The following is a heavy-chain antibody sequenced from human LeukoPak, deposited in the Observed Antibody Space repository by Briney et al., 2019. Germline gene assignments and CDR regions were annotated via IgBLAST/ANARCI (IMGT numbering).Heavy chain of an antibody. J-gene: IGHJ4*02. CDR2: IYYSGST. D-gene: IGHD1-14*01. Sequence: SETLSLTCTVSGGSISSYYWSWIRQPPGKGLEWIGYIYYSGSTYYNPSLKSRVTISVHTSKNQFSLKLSSVTGADTAVYYCARQGRAGITFDYWGQGTLVTVSS. V-gene: IGHV4-59*08. CDR1: GGSISSYY. CDR3: ARQGRAGITFDY.